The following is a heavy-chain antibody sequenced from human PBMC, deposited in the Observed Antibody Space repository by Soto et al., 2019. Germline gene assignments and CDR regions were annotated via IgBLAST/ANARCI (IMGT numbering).Heavy chain of an antibody. D-gene: IGHD6-19*01. J-gene: IGHJ4*02. CDR2: INHSGST. V-gene: IGHV4-34*01. CDR1: GGSFSGYY. Sequence: NPSETLSLTCAVYGGSFSGYYWSWIRQPPGKGLEWIGEINHSGSTNYNPSLKSRVTISVDTSKNQFSLKLSSVTAADTAVYYCARGLYWQWLPTPGYFDYWGQGTLVTVSS. CDR3: ARGLYWQWLPTPGYFDY.